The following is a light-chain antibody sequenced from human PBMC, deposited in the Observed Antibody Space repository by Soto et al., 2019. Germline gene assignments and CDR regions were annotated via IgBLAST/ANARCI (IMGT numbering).Light chain of an antibody. Sequence: DIQMTQSPSTLSAFVGDRVTITCRASQSIGRWLAWYPQKPVKAPKLLIYDASSLESGVPTSLSGSGSGTEFTPTISSLQPENFAAYYCQQYTTYSPETTSGKRTKVEVK. J-gene: IGKJ1*01. CDR3: QQYTTYSPETT. V-gene: IGKV1-5*01. CDR1: QSIGRW. CDR2: DAS.